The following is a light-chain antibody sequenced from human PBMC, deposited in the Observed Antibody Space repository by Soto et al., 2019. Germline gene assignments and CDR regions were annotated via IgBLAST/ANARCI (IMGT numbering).Light chain of an antibody. Sequence: DIQMTQSPSTLSASVGDRVTFTCRASQSVSIWLAWYQQKPGKAPKLLISGASTLESGVPSRFSGSGSGTEFTLTISSVQPDDFATYYCQQYKNYLTFGQGTRLEIK. CDR2: GAS. V-gene: IGKV1-5*01. CDR3: QQYKNYLT. CDR1: QSVSIW. J-gene: IGKJ5*01.